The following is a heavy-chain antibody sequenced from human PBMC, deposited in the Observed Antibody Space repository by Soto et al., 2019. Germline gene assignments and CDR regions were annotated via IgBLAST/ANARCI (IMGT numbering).Heavy chain of an antibody. CDR2: INVYNGNT. V-gene: IGHV1-18*01. CDR1: GYTFTNYG. CDR3: ARGGVSGSDYNLYYCVDA. J-gene: IGHJ5*02. Sequence: QVQLVQSGGEVKKPGASVKVSCKASGYTFTNYGISWVRQAPGQGLEWMGWINVYNGNTKYAQKVQGRVTMTTDTSMSTAHGRLRMLRSDYTAVDYCARGGVSGSDYNLYYCVDAWGQGILVTVAS. D-gene: IGHD3-10*01.